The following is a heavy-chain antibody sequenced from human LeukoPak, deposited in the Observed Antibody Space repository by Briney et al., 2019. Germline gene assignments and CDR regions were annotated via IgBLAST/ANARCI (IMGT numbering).Heavy chain of an antibody. D-gene: IGHD3-22*01. J-gene: IGHJ4*02. Sequence: GASVKVSCKASGYTFTSYAMNWVRQAPGQGLEWMGWISAYNGNTNYAQKLQGRVTMTTDTSTSTAYMELRSLRSDDTAVYYCARDPNSSGYDYWGQGTLVTVSS. V-gene: IGHV1-18*01. CDR1: GYTFTSYA. CDR3: ARDPNSSGYDY. CDR2: ISAYNGNT.